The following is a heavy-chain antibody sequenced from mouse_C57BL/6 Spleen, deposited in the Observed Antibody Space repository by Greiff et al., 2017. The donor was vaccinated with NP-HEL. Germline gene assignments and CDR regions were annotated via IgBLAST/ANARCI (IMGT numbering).Heavy chain of an antibody. CDR3: AGGRLVYAMDY. Sequence: EVKLLESGPGLVKPSQSLSLTCSVTGYSITSGYYWNWIRQFPGNKLEWMGYISYDGSNNYNPSLKNRISITRDTSKNQFFLKLNSVTTEDTATYSCAGGRLVYAMDYWGQGTSVTVSS. V-gene: IGHV3-6*01. J-gene: IGHJ4*01. CDR1: GYSITSGYY. D-gene: IGHD3-2*02. CDR2: ISYDGSN.